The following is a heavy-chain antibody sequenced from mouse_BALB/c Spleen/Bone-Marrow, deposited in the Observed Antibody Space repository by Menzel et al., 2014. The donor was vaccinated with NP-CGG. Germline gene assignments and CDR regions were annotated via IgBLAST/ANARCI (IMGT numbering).Heavy chain of an antibody. V-gene: IGHV14-3*02. J-gene: IGHJ2*01. CDR3: ASYVYGYYFDY. CDR2: IDPANVNT. Sequence: EVQLQQSGAELVKPGASVKLSCTASGFNIKDTYMHWVKQRPEQGLEWIGRIDPANVNTKYDPKFQGKATITADTSSNTAYLQLSSQTSEDTAVYYCASYVYGYYFDYWGQGTTLTVSS. D-gene: IGHD1-1*01. CDR1: GFNIKDTY.